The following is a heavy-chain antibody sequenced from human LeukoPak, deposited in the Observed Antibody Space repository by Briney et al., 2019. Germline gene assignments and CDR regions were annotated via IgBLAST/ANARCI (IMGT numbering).Heavy chain of an antibody. CDR2: ISSSSSYI. CDR1: GFTFSSYS. V-gene: IGHV3-21*01. Sequence: PGGSLRLSCAASGFTFSSYSMNWVRQAPGKGLEWVSSISSSSSYIYYADSVNGRFTISRDNAKNSLYLQMNSLRAEDTAVYYCARDSASGPEYDYVWGSYRFGIWGQGTMVTVSS. J-gene: IGHJ3*02. CDR3: ARDSASGPEYDYVWGSYRFGI. D-gene: IGHD3-16*02.